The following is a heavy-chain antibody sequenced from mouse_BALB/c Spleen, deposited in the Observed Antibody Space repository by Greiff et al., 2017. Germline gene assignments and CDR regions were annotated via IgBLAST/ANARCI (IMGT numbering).Heavy chain of an antibody. CDR1: GFTFSSYA. CDR3: AGALYGNAIAY. V-gene: IGHV5-9-4*01. CDR2: ISSGGSST. Sequence: EVQLVESGGGLVKPGGSLKLSCAAPGFTFSSYAMSWVRQSPEKRLEWVAEISSGGSSTYYPDTVTGRFTISRDNAKNTLYLEMSSLRSEDTAMYYCAGALYGNAIAYWGQGTLVTVSA. D-gene: IGHD2-1*01. J-gene: IGHJ3*01.